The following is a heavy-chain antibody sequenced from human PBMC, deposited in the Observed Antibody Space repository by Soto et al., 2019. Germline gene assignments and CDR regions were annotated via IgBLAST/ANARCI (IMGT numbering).Heavy chain of an antibody. J-gene: IGHJ1*01. CDR2: INPNSGGT. Sequence: ASVKVSCKASGYIFTDYYMHWVRQAPGQELGWMGRINPNSGGTNYAQKFQGRVTMTRDTSISTAYTELSSLRSEDMATYYCAREGIAARHSYAWYFQHWGQGTLVTVSS. D-gene: IGHD6-6*01. CDR1: GYIFTDYY. CDR3: AREGIAARHSYAWYFQH. V-gene: IGHV1-2*06.